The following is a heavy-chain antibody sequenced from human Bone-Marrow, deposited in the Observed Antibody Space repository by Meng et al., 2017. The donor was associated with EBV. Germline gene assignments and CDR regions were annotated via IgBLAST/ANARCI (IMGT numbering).Heavy chain of an antibody. Sequence: EWELVESGGGLVKPGGSLRLSCAASGFTFRKAWMSWVRQAPGKGLEWVGRVKSQADGGTTDYTAAVRGRFTISRDDSRNMLYLQINSLQIEDSALYYCATESTTFEYWGLGTLVTVSS. V-gene: IGHV3-15*01. J-gene: IGHJ4*02. CDR3: ATESTTFEY. D-gene: IGHD1-1*01. CDR2: VKSQADGGTT. CDR1: GFTFRKAW.